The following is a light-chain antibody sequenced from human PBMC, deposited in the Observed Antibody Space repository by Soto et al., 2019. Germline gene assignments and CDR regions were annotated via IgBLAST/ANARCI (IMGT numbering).Light chain of an antibody. CDR1: QSISSW. J-gene: IGKJ1*01. Sequence: DIQMIQSPSSMSVSVGDRVTITCRASQSISSWLAWYQQKPGKAPKPLIYKASTLKSGVPSRFSVSGSGTEFTLTISSLQHDDFATYYCQHYNSYSEAFGQGTKVDIK. V-gene: IGKV1-5*03. CDR3: QHYNSYSEA. CDR2: KAS.